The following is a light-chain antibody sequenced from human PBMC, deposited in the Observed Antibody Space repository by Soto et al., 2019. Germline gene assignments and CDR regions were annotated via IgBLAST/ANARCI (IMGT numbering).Light chain of an antibody. V-gene: IGKV1-9*01. CDR3: LQIRTFPRT. CDR1: QRVSSY. J-gene: IGKJ2*01. CDR2: GVS. Sequence: IQLTQSPSFLSASVGDRVTITCRASQRVSSYLNWYQQKPGKTPKLLISGVSTLESGVSSRFSGSGSTTDFTLTISSLQPEDFATYYCLQIRTFPRTFGQGTKVEIK.